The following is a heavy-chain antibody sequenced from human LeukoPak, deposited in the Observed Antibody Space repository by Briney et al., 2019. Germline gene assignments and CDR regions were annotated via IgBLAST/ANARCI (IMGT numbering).Heavy chain of an antibody. CDR2: IYYSGGT. J-gene: IGHJ2*01. CDR1: GGSISRYY. D-gene: IGHD1-26*01. CDR3: ARRGANSGSYSHFDL. V-gene: IGHV4-59*01. Sequence: SETLSLTCTVSGGSISRYYWSWIRQPPGKGLEWIGYIYYSGGTNYNPSLKSRVTMSVDTSKNQFSLKLSSLTAADTAVYYCARRGANSGSYSHFDLWGRGTLVTVSS.